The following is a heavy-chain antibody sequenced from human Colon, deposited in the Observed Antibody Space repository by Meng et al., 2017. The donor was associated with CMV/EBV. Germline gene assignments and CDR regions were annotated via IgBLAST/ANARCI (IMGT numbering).Heavy chain of an antibody. CDR2: ISSTSGYI. Sequence: GESLKISCVGSGFTFGDFSMNWVRQAPGKGLEWVSSISSTSGYIYYADSVKGRFTISRDNAKNSLYLQMNSLRAEDMALYYCAKDIAAHYYYYGMDVWGQGTTVTVSS. D-gene: IGHD6-25*01. CDR1: GFTFGDFS. V-gene: IGHV3-21*04. J-gene: IGHJ6*02. CDR3: AKDIAAHYYYYGMDV.